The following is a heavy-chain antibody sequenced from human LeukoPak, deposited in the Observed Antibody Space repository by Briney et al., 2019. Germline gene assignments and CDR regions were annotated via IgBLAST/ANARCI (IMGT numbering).Heavy chain of an antibody. CDR1: GDSISNYY. V-gene: IGHV4-59*01. Sequence: SETLSLTCTVSGDSISNYYWSWIRQPPGKGLEWIGYIYYSGSTNYSPSLKSRVTISVDTSKNQFSLRLNSVTAADTAVYYCAKDTYSSRWNYFDYWGQGTLVTVSS. D-gene: IGHD6-13*01. J-gene: IGHJ4*02. CDR2: IYYSGST. CDR3: AKDTYSSRWNYFDY.